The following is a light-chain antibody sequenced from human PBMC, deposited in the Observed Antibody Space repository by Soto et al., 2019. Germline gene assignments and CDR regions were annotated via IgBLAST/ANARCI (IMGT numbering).Light chain of an antibody. J-gene: IGLJ1*01. CDR2: EVT. V-gene: IGLV2-8*01. Sequence: QSALPHPPTASWSPGLSVTISCTGASSDVGGYNFVSWYQQHPGKAPKLLIYEVTKRPSGVPDRFSGSRSGNTASLTVSGLQAEDDADYYCSSYAGSNNIVFGTGTKVTVL. CDR1: SSDVGGYNF. CDR3: SSYAGSNNIV.